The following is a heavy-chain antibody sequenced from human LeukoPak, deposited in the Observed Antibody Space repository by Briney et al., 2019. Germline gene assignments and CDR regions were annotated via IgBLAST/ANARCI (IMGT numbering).Heavy chain of an antibody. CDR1: GGSISSGGYY. V-gene: IGHV4-30-2*01. D-gene: IGHD2-15*01. CDR3: ARGSCSGGSCYLDY. Sequence: PSESLSLTCTVSGGSISSGGYYWSWIRQPPGKGLEWIGYIYHSGSTYYNPSLKSRVTISVDRSKNQFSLKLSSVTAADTAVYYCARGSCSGGSCYLDYWGQGTLVTVSS. CDR2: IYHSGST. J-gene: IGHJ4*02.